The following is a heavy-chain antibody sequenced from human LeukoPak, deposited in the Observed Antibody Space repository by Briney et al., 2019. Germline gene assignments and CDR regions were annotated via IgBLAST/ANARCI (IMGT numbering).Heavy chain of an antibody. CDR3: ARWYCSGGSCYFDY. V-gene: IGHV3-30-3*01. Sequence: PGRSLRLSCAASGFTFSSYAMHWVRQAPGKGLEWVAVISYDGSNKYYADSVKGRFTISRDNSKNTLYLQMNSLRAEDTAVYYCARWYCSGGSCYFDYWGQGTLVTVSS. CDR2: ISYDGSNK. D-gene: IGHD2-15*01. J-gene: IGHJ4*02. CDR1: GFTFSSYA.